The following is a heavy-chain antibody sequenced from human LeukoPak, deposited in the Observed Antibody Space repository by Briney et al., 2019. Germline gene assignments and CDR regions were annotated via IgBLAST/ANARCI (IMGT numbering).Heavy chain of an antibody. CDR2: INPNSGGT. CDR1: GYTFTGYY. J-gene: IGHJ4*02. Sequence: ASVKVSCKASGYTFTGYYMHWVRQAPGQGLEWMEWINPNSGGTNYAQKFQGRVTMTRDTSISTAYMELSRLRSDDTAVYYCARDLRSGEGFGELSVDYWGQGTLVTVSS. D-gene: IGHD3-10*01. V-gene: IGHV1-2*02. CDR3: ARDLRSGEGFGELSVDY.